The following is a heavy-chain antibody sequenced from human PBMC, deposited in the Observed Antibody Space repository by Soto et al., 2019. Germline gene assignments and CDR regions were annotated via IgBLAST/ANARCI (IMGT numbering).Heavy chain of an antibody. V-gene: IGHV3-11*06. CDR1: GFTFSDYY. J-gene: IGHJ4*02. Sequence: GVSLRLSCAASGFTFSDYYMSWIRQAPGKGLEWISYISSSGNYADYADSMKGRFSISRDNAKNSLYLQVHSLRAEDTAVYYCARSSGSYWWEFDYWGQGTLVTVSS. CDR2: ISSSGNYA. CDR3: ARSSGSYWWEFDY. D-gene: IGHD3-10*01.